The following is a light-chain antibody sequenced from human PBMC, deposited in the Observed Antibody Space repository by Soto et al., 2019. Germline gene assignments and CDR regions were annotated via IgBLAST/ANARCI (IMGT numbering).Light chain of an antibody. J-gene: IGKJ1*01. CDR1: QSISSW. CDR3: LQYNSYSTLT. Sequence: DIQMTQSPSTLSASVGDRVTITCRASQSISSWLAWYQQKRGKAPKLLIYKPSSLESGVPLTFSGSGSGPEFPLTISRLQPDDFVTYYCLQYNSYSTLTFGQGTKVEI. V-gene: IGKV1-5*03. CDR2: KPS.